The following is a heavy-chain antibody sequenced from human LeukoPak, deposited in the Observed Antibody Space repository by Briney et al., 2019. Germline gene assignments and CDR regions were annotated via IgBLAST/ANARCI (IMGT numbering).Heavy chain of an antibody. J-gene: IGHJ4*02. CDR2: IRAYNGNT. Sequence: ASVKVSCKASGYRFTSYGISWVRQAPGQGLEWMGWIRAYNGNTNYAQKLQGRVTMTTDTSTSTAYMELRSLRSDDTAVYYCARDYGDYWKYYFDYWGQGTLVTVSS. CDR1: GYRFTSYG. V-gene: IGHV1-18*01. D-gene: IGHD4-17*01. CDR3: ARDYGDYWKYYFDY.